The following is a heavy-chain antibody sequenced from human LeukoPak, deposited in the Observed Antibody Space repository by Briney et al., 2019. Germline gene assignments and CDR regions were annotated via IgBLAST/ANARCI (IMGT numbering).Heavy chain of an antibody. J-gene: IGHJ3*02. CDR1: GGTFSSYA. CDR3: ARSVRYFDPYAFDI. CDR2: IIPIFGTA. V-gene: IGHV1-69*01. D-gene: IGHD3-9*01. Sequence: GSSVKVSCKASGGTFSSYAISWVRQAPGQGLEWMGGIIPIFGTANYAQKFQGRVTITADESTSTAYMELSSLRSEDTAVYYCARSVRYFDPYAFDIWGQGTMVTVSS.